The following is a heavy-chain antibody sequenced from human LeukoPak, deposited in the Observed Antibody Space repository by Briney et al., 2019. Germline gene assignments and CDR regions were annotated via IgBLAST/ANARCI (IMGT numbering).Heavy chain of an antibody. D-gene: IGHD1-1*01. J-gene: IGHJ3*02. Sequence: PGGSLRLSCVVSAFTFSGYSMHWVRQAPGKGLEWVAFISHDGSNKYCADSLKGRFTISRDNSKNTLFLQMNSLRPEGTAVYYCARVGYDYNWYDAFDIWGQGTMVTVSS. CDR2: ISHDGSNK. CDR3: ARVGYDYNWYDAFDI. V-gene: IGHV3-30*04. CDR1: AFTFSGYS.